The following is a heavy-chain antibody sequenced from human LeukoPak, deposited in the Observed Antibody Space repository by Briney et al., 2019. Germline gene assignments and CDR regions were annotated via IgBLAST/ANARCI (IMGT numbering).Heavy chain of an antibody. CDR3: ARQGSGSHRAFDM. J-gene: IGHJ3*02. V-gene: IGHV1-2*02. D-gene: IGHD1-26*01. CDR2: INPNSGDT. Sequence: ASVKVSCKASGYTFTSYGISWVRQAPGQGLEWMGWINPNSGDTNYAQKFQVRVTMTRDTSISAAYMELSRLRSDDTAVYYCARQGSGSHRAFDMWGQGTMVTVSS. CDR1: GYTFTSYG.